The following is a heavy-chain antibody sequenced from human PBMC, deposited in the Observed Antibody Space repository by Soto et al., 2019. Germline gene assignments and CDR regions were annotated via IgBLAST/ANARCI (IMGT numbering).Heavy chain of an antibody. Sequence: GGSLRLSCAASGFTFSSYAMSWVRQAPGKGLEWVSAISGSGGSTYYADSVKGRFTISRDNSKNTLYLQMNSLRAEDTAVYYCAKRMVRGVISTYYFDYWGQGTLVTVSS. CDR3: AKRMVRGVISTYYFDY. D-gene: IGHD3-10*01. CDR1: GFTFSSYA. V-gene: IGHV3-23*01. CDR2: ISGSGGST. J-gene: IGHJ4*02.